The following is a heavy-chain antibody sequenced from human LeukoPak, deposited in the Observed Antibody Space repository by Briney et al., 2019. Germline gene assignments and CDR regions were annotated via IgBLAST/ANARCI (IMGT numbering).Heavy chain of an antibody. V-gene: IGHV3-30*18. CDR1: EFTFSSYG. CDR2: ISYDGSNK. Sequence: PGGSLRLSCAASEFTFSSYGMHWVRQAPGKGLEWVAVISYDGSNKYYADSVKGRFTISRDNSKNTLYLQMNSLRAEDTAVYYRAKGPHFSSGWYYYGMDVWGQGTTVTVSS. J-gene: IGHJ6*02. CDR3: AKGPHFSSGWYYYGMDV. D-gene: IGHD6-19*01.